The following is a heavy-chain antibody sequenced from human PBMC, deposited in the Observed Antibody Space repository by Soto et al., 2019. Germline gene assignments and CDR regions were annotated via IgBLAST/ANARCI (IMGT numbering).Heavy chain of an antibody. CDR1: GFTFSSYW. Sequence: GGSLRLSCAASGFTFSSYWMSWVRQAPGKGLEWVANIKQDGSEKYYVDSVKGRFTISRANAKNSLYLQMNSLRAEDTSVYYCARRRGGGHDAFDIWGQGTMVTVSS. V-gene: IGHV3-7*03. J-gene: IGHJ3*02. CDR3: ARRRGGGHDAFDI. D-gene: IGHD2-15*01. CDR2: IKQDGSEK.